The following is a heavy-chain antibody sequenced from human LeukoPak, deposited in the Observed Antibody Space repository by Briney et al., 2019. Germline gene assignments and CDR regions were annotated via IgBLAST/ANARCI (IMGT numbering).Heavy chain of an antibody. CDR3: AKMYYDILTGYPY. J-gene: IGHJ4*02. CDR1: GFTFSSYA. Sequence: GGSLRLSCAASGFTFSSYAMSWVRQAPGKGLEWASAISGSGGSTYYADSVKGRFTISRDNSKNTLYLQMNSLRAEDTAVYYCAKMYYDILTGYPYWGQGTLVTVSS. CDR2: ISGSGGST. V-gene: IGHV3-23*01. D-gene: IGHD3-9*01.